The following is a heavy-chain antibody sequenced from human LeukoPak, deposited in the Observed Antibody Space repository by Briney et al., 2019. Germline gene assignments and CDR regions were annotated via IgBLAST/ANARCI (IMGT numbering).Heavy chain of an antibody. Sequence: GGSLRLSCAASGFTFDDYAMHWVRHAPGKGLEWVSGITWNSDTIGYADSVKGRFTISRDNAKNSLYLQMNSLRAEDTALYYCAKDHLAVAGTAMRFEYWGQGTLVTVSS. CDR3: AKDHLAVAGTAMRFEY. CDR1: GFTFDDYA. V-gene: IGHV3-9*01. J-gene: IGHJ4*02. D-gene: IGHD6-19*01. CDR2: ITWNSDTI.